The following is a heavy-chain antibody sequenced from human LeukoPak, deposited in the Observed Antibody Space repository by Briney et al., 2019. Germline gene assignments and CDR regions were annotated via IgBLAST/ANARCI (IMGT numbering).Heavy chain of an antibody. CDR1: GYTFTRYD. V-gene: IGHV1-2*04. CDR2: INPNSGGT. CDR3: ARAGTVEMTPLDY. Sequence: GASVKVSCKASGYTFTRYDINWVRQATGQGLEWMGWINPNSGGTNYAQKFQGWVTMTRDTSISTAYMELSRLRSDDTAVYYCARAGTVEMTPLDYWGQGTLVTVSS. J-gene: IGHJ4*02. D-gene: IGHD5-24*01.